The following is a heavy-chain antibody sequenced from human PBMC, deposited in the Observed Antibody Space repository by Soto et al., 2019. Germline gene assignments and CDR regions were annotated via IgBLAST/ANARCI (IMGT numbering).Heavy chain of an antibody. V-gene: IGHV3-74*01. J-gene: IGHJ4*02. CDR2: INTDGSIT. CDR3: ARDTDGLHY. CDR1: GLIFSNYK. Sequence: GGSLRLSCAAAGLIFSNYKMHWVRQAPGKGLVWVSRINTDGSITDYADSVKGRFTVSRDNPKNTLYLQMNSLRAEDTAVYYCARDTDGLHYWGQGTLVTVSS.